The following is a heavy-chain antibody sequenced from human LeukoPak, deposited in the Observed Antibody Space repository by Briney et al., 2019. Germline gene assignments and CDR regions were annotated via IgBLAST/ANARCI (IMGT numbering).Heavy chain of an antibody. V-gene: IGHV4-34*01. CDR1: GGSFSGYY. CDR3: AKWYSGSSSGELDY. CDR2: INHSGST. D-gene: IGHD6-6*01. Sequence: SETLSLTCAVYGGSFSGYYWSWIRQPPGKGLEWIGEINHSGSTNYNPSLKSRVTISVDTSKNQFSLKLSSVTAEDTAVYYCAKWYSGSSSGELDYWGQGTLVTVSS. J-gene: IGHJ4*02.